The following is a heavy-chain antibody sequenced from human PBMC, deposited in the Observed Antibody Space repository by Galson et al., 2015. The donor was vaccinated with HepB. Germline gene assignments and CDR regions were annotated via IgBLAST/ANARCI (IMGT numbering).Heavy chain of an antibody. V-gene: IGHV1-18*01. D-gene: IGHD6-13*01. CDR3: ARDLAAETTDAFDI. CDR1: GYSFTSYG. Sequence: SVKVSCKASGYSFTSYGVTWVRQAPGQGLQWMGWISGYNDRAIYAQEFQDRVTLTTDTSTTTASMEVRRLTSDDTAIYYCARDLAAETTDAFDIWGQGTMVIVSS. J-gene: IGHJ3*02. CDR2: ISGYNDRA.